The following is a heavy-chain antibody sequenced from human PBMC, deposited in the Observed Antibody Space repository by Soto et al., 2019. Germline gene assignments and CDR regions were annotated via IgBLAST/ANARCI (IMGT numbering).Heavy chain of an antibody. D-gene: IGHD5-12*01. CDR1: GGSISSYY. V-gene: IGHV4-59*01. CDR3: ASAVDIVANFDS. Sequence: SETLSLTCTVSGGSISSYYCCWIRQPPGKGLEWIGYIYYSGSTNYNPSLKSRVTISVDTSKNQFSLKLSSVTAADTAVYYCASAVDIVANFDSWGQGTLVTVS. CDR2: IYYSGST. J-gene: IGHJ4*02.